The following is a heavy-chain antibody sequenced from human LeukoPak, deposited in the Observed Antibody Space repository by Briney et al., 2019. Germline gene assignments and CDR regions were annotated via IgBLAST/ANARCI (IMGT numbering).Heavy chain of an antibody. CDR2: VGSHGET. V-gene: IGHV3-23*01. J-gene: IGHJ4*02. CDR1: GFTFNICA. D-gene: IGHD7-27*01. CDR3: AKDATPGNSVWDYFGK. Sequence: GGSLRLSCVAPGFTFNICAMSWVCPAPGKRLEWVASVGSHGETFYADSVRGRFTVSRDNSQDTLYLQMSSLRVDDTAVYYCAKDATPGNSVWDYFGKWGQGTLVTVSS.